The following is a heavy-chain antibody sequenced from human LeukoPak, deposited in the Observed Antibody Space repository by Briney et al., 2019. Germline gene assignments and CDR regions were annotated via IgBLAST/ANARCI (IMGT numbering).Heavy chain of an antibody. CDR1: GFTFDDYA. D-gene: IGHD3-9*01. Sequence: GGSLRLSCAASGFTFDDYAMHWVRQAPGKGLEWVSGISWNSGSIVYADSVKGRFTISRDDSKNTLYLQMDSLRAEDTAVYYCAKDPAHVLRYFDWLFLWGQGTLVTVSS. CDR3: AKDPAHVLRYFDWLFL. J-gene: IGHJ4*02. V-gene: IGHV3-9*01. CDR2: ISWNSGSI.